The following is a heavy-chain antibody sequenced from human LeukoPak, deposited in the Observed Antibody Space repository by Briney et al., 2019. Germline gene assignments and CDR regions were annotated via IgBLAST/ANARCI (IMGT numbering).Heavy chain of an antibody. CDR3: ARDRVGATFEAFDI. V-gene: IGHV3-21*01. CDR2: ISSSSSYI. D-gene: IGHD1-26*01. J-gene: IGHJ3*02. Sequence: PGGSLRLSCAASGFTVSSNYMSWVRQAPGKGLEWVSSISSSSSYIYYADSVKGRFTISRDNAKNSLYLQMNSLRAEDTAVYYCARDRVGATFEAFDIWGQGTMVTVSS. CDR1: GFTVSSNY.